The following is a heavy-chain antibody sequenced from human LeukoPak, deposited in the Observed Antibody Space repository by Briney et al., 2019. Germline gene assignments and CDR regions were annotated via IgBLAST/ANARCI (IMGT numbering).Heavy chain of an antibody. V-gene: IGHV3-23*01. CDR1: GFTFSSYG. D-gene: IGHD3-10*01. CDR2: ISGSGGST. CDR3: AKDPSYYGSGVDY. Sequence: PGGSLRLSCAASGFTFSSYGMSWGRQAPGKGLEWVSAISGSGGSTYYADSVEGRFTISRDNSKNTLYLQMNSLRAEDTAVYYCAKDPSYYGSGVDYWGQGTLVTVSS. J-gene: IGHJ4*02.